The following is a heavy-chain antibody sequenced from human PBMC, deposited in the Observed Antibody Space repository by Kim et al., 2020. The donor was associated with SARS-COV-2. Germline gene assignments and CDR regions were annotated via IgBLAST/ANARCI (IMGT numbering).Heavy chain of an antibody. V-gene: IGHV1-69*13. D-gene: IGHD1-1*01. CDR3: ARARGLEPDAFDI. J-gene: IGHJ3*02. CDR1: GGTFSSYA. Sequence: SVKVSCKASGGTFSSYAISWVRQAPGQGLEWMGGIIPIFGTANYAQKFQGRVTITADESTSTAYMELSSLRSEDTAVYYCARARGLEPDAFDIWGQGTMVTVSS. CDR2: IIPIFGTA.